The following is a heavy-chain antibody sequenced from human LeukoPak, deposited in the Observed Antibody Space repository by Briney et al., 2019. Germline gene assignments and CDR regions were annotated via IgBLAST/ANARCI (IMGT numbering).Heavy chain of an antibody. Sequence: PSETLSLTCTVSGGSISGYYWSWIRQPPGKGLEWIGYIYSSGSTNYNPSLKSRVTISVDTSKEQFSLKLSSVTAADTALYYCARTYSTSSNFDYWGQGTLVTVSS. CDR2: IYSSGST. J-gene: IGHJ4*02. CDR3: ARTYSTSSNFDY. D-gene: IGHD2-2*01. V-gene: IGHV4-4*09. CDR1: GGSISGYY.